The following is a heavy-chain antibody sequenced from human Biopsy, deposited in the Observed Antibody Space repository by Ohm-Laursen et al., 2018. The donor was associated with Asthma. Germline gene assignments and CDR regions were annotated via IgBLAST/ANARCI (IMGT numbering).Heavy chain of an antibody. CDR3: ARLADCSGGACYSYGWFDP. CDR1: GGSIRSHD. V-gene: IGHV4-59*11. CDR2: VSHTGST. Sequence: GTLSLTCTVSGGSIRSHDWTWIRLPPGKGLEYIGDVSHTGSTNYNPSLRSRVTMSLDTSKNQFSLRLTSVTPADTAVYYCARLADCSGGACYSYGWFDPWGHGTRVTVSS. J-gene: IGHJ5*02. D-gene: IGHD2-15*01.